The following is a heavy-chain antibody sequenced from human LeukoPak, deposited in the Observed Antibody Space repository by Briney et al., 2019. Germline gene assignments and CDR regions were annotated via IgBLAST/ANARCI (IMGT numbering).Heavy chain of an antibody. CDR3: ARGRYYDSSGPFDY. Sequence: SVKVSCKASGGTFSSYAISWVRQAPGQGLEWMGRIIPIFGTAKYAQKFQGRVTITTDESTSTAYMELSSLRSEDTAVYYCARGRYYDSSGPFDYWGQGTLVTVSS. V-gene: IGHV1-69*05. CDR1: GGTFSSYA. J-gene: IGHJ4*02. CDR2: IIPIFGTA. D-gene: IGHD3-22*01.